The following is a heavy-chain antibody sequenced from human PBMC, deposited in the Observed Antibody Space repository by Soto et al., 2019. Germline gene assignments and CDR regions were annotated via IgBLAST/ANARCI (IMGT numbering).Heavy chain of an antibody. CDR3: ARDRSSTYYYYGMDL. Sequence: GGSLRLSCAASGFSFSRHGMHWVRQAPGKGLEWVAVISYDGSNQDYADSVKGRFSISRDNSKNTVYLQMSSLRVEDSAVYYCARDRSSTYYYYGMDLWGQGTTVTVSS. CDR2: ISYDGSNQ. J-gene: IGHJ6*02. D-gene: IGHD6-19*01. CDR1: GFSFSRHG. V-gene: IGHV3-30-3*01.